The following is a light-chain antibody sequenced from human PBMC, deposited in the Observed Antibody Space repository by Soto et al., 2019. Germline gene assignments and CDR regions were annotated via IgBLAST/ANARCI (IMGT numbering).Light chain of an antibody. V-gene: IGLV1-40*01. CDR2: GNY. J-gene: IGLJ2*01. CDR3: QSYDSSLSGPV. Sequence: QSVLTQPPSVSGAPGQRVTIFCTGSSSNIGTGFDVHWYQQLPGTAPKLLIYGNYNRPSGVPDRFSGSKSGTSASLAITGLQAEDEADYYCQSYDSSLSGPVFGGGTQLTVL. CDR1: SSNIGTGFD.